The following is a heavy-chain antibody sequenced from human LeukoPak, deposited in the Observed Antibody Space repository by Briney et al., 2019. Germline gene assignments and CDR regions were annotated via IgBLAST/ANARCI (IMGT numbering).Heavy chain of an antibody. CDR1: GFTFSSYA. CDR2: ISGSGGST. CDR3: AEGRGVLRWPYGMDV. Sequence: PGGSLRLSCAASGFTFSSYAMSWVRQAPGKGLEWVSAISGSGGSTYYADSVKGRFTISRDNSKNTLYLQMNSLGAEDTAVYYCAEGRGVLRWPYGMDVWGQGTTVTVSS. J-gene: IGHJ6*02. D-gene: IGHD4-23*01. V-gene: IGHV3-23*01.